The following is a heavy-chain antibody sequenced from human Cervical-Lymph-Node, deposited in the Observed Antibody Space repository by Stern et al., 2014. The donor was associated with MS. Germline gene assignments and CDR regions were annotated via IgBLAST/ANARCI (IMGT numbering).Heavy chain of an antibody. CDR3: ARELGRKLPVFAS. D-gene: IGHD2-15*01. J-gene: IGHJ4*02. Sequence: QVQLVESGAELKKPGASVRVSCQASGAPFSSFALTWVRQAPGQGLEWLGDVVPMFGIPNYAQKFQGRLTITADEATSTVYMELTSLRSEDTAMYYCARELGRKLPVFASWGQGTLVTVSS. CDR1: GAPFSSFA. V-gene: IGHV1-69*01. CDR2: VVPMFGIP.